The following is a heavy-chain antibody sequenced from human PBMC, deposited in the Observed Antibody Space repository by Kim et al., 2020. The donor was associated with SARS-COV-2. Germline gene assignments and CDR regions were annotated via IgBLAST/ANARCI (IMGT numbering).Heavy chain of an antibody. J-gene: IGHJ4*02. D-gene: IGHD1-26*01. V-gene: IGHV3-43D*03. Sequence: SVKGRFTISRDNSKSSLYLQMNSLRAEDTALYFCARSPVIVGDYPYYVDYWGQETLVTVSS. CDR3: ARSPVIVGDYPYYVDY.